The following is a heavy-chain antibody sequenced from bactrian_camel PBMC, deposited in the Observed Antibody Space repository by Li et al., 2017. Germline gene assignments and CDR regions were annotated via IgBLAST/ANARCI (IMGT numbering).Heavy chain of an antibody. V-gene: IGHV3S63*01. CDR2: ITPLSGNT. CDR3: AAAGSGPMGEVPEWCFKGHLGSDEGYEYIY. Sequence: HVQLVESGGGSVTAGGTLTLSCVGSGASYNNHVCMAWFRQAPGMEREGVATITPLSGNTNYADSMKGRFTITQGNDKMTMYLQMDSLKLEDTAMYYCAAAGSGPMGEVPEWCFKGHLGSDEGYEYIYWGKGTQVTVS. D-gene: IGHD3*01. J-gene: IGHJ4*01. CDR1: GASYNNHV.